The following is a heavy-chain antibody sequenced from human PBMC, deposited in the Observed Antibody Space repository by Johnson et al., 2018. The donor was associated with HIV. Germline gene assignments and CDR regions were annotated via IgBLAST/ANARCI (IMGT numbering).Heavy chain of an antibody. V-gene: IGHV3-20*04. J-gene: IGHJ3*02. CDR1: GFSFDDYA. CDR3: AKDWARIAAAQFDI. D-gene: IGHD6-13*01. Sequence: VQLVESGGGVVRPGRSLRLSCSVSGFSFDDYALNWVRQAPGKGLEWVSNINWNGNSTAYADSVKGRFTISRDNSKNTLYLQMNSLRAEDTAVYYCAKDWARIAAAQFDIWGQGTMVTVSS. CDR2: INWNGNST.